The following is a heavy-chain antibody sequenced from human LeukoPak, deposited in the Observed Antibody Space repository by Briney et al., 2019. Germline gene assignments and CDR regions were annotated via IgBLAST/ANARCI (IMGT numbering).Heavy chain of an antibody. D-gene: IGHD3-22*01. Sequence: SETLSLTCGVSGGSLSFYYWSWIRQSPGKGLEWIAEISQNGDSNYNMSLKSRVTISLDKSKNQVSLNLTSVTAADTAVYYCARPNSSGYPYYFDYWGQGTLVTVSS. CDR3: ARPNSSGYPYYFDY. J-gene: IGHJ4*02. CDR1: GGSLSFYY. V-gene: IGHV4-34*01. CDR2: ISQNGDS.